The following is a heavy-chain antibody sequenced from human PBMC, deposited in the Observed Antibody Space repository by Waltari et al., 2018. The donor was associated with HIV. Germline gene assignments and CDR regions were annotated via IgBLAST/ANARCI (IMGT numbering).Heavy chain of an antibody. D-gene: IGHD3-3*01. CDR2: IIPILGIA. Sequence: VQLVQSGAEVKKPGSSVKLTCKASGGTLSSYAISWARKAPGQGLEWMGRIIPILGIANYAHKFQGRVTITADKSTSTAYMELSSLRSEDTAVYYCARDSEWLTTYYWGQGTLVTVSS. CDR1: GGTLSSYA. CDR3: ARDSEWLTTYY. V-gene: IGHV1-69*09. J-gene: IGHJ4*02.